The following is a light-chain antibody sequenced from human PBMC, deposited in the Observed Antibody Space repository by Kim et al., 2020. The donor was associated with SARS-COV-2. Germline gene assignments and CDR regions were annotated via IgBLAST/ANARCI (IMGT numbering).Light chain of an antibody. CDR1: SSDVGGYNY. J-gene: IGLJ3*02. Sequence: GPSITISCTGISSDVGGYNYVSWYQQHPGKAPKLMIYDVSNRPSGVSNRFSGSKSGNTASLTISGLQAEDEADYYCSSYTSSSTGVFGGGTQLTVL. CDR3: SSYTSSSTGV. V-gene: IGLV2-14*03. CDR2: DVS.